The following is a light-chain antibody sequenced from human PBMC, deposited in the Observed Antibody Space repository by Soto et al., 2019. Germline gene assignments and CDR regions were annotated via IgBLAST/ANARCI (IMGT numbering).Light chain of an antibody. CDR1: QNLLHSNGYNY. V-gene: IGKV2-28*01. J-gene: IGKJ5*01. CDR3: MQALQTPIT. CDR2: LGS. Sequence: DIVMTQSPLSLPVTPGEPASISCRSSQNLLHSNGYNYLNWYLQKPGQSPQVLIYLGSNRASGVPDRFSGSGSGTDFTLKISRVEAEDVGVYYCMQALQTPITFGPGTRLDSK.